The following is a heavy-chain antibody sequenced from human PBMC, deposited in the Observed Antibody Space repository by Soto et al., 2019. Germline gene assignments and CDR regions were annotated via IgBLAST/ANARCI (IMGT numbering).Heavy chain of an antibody. CDR3: VNWNDEDVD. J-gene: IGHJ4*01. CDR1: GFTFSKYA. CDR2: ISGTAVST. Sequence: EVGLLESGGGLAQPGWSLRLSCVASGFTFSKYAMNWVRQAPGKGLEWVATISGTAVSTDYADSVKGRFTISRDNSKNTVSLQMDNLRVEDTATYFCVNWNDEDVDWGQGTLVAVSS. V-gene: IGHV3-23*01. D-gene: IGHD1-1*01.